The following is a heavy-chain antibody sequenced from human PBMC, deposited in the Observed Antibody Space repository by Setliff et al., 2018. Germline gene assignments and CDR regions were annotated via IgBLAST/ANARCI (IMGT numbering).Heavy chain of an antibody. D-gene: IGHD3-10*01. Sequence: GGSLRLSCAASGSTFSRYWMSWVRQAPGKGLEWVANIKQDGSEKYYVDSVKGRFTISRDNAKNSLYLQMNSLRAEDTAVYYCARDHAYGSRFYYYYYGMDVWGRGTTVTVSS. J-gene: IGHJ6*02. CDR2: IKQDGSEK. CDR1: GSTFSRYW. V-gene: IGHV3-7*01. CDR3: ARDHAYGSRFYYYYYGMDV.